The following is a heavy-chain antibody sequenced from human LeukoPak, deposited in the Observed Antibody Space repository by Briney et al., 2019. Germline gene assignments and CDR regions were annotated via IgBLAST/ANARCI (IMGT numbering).Heavy chain of an antibody. CDR1: GFTFSSYA. J-gene: IGHJ4*02. CDR2: ISGSGGST. Sequence: GGSLRLSCAASGFTFSSYAMSWVRQAPGKGLEWVSAISGSGGSTYYADSVKGRFTISRDNSKNTLYLQMNSLRAEDTAVYYCAKAYDFWSGPPGDYWGQGTLVTVSS. CDR3: AKAYDFWSGPPGDY. D-gene: IGHD3-3*01. V-gene: IGHV3-23*01.